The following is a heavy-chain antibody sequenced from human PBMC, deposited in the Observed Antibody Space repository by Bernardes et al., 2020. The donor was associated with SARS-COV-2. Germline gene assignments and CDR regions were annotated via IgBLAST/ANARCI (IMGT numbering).Heavy chain of an antibody. J-gene: IGHJ5*02. V-gene: IGHV2-5*02. Sequence: SGRTLVKPTQTLTLTCTFPGFSLSTTGVGVGWIRQPPGKALEWLALIYWDDDKRYSPPLKSRLSITKDTPKNQVVLTMTNVDPVDTATYYCAHRRPSTWEGDWFDPWGQGTLVSVSS. D-gene: IGHD6-13*01. CDR2: IYWDDDK. CDR1: GFSLSTTGVG. CDR3: AHRRPSTWEGDWFDP.